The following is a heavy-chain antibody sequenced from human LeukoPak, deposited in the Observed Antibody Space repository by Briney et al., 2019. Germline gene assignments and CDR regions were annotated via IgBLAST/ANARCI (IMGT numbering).Heavy chain of an antibody. J-gene: IGHJ4*02. CDR2: INHSGST. CDR1: GGFFSGYY. CDR3: ARGRGESDFWSGYYRYYFDY. D-gene: IGHD3-3*01. Sequence: SETLSLTCAVYGGFFSGYYWSWIRQPPGKGLEWIGEINHSGSTNYNPSLKSRVTISVDTSKNQFSLKLGSVTAADTAVYYCARGRGESDFWSGYYRYYFDYWGQGTLVTVSS. V-gene: IGHV4-34*01.